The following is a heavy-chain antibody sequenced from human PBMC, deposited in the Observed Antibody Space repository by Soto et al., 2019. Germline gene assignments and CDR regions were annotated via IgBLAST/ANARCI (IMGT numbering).Heavy chain of an antibody. CDR1: GYTFTSYY. V-gene: IGHV1-46*01. D-gene: IGHD1-1*01. CDR3: AAKSGTDLYS. CDR2: INPSGGST. J-gene: IGHJ5*01. Sequence: ASVKVSCKASGYTFTSYYMHWVRQAPGQGLEWMGIINPSGGSTSYAQKFQGRVAMTRDTSTSTVYMELSSLRSEDTAVYYCAAKSGTDLYSWAQQALLTISS.